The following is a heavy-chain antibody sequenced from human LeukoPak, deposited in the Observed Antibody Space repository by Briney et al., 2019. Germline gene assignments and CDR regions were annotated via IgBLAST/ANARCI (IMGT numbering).Heavy chain of an antibody. CDR1: GFTFTNYW. D-gene: IGHD6-6*01. CDR3: ASSSYSSSSS. V-gene: IGHV3-7*01. J-gene: IGHJ5*02. Sequence: PGGSLRLSRAASGFTFTNYWMIWVRQAPGKGLEWVANINEDGSKKYYVGSVEGRFTISRDNAKNSVFLQMNSLRAEDTAMYYCASSSYSSSSSWGQGTLVTVSS. CDR2: INEDGSKK.